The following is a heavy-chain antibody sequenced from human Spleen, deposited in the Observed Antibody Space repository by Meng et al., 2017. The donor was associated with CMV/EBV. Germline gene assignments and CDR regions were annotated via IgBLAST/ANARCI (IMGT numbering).Heavy chain of an antibody. CDR2: IIPILGIA. D-gene: IGHD6-6*01. Sequence: SGGPFSSYTISWVRQAPGQGLEWRGRIIPILGIANYAQKFQGRVTITADKSTSTAYMELSSLRSEDTAVYYCARDASIAARPLWYFDLWGRGTLVTVSS. J-gene: IGHJ2*01. V-gene: IGHV1-69*04. CDR3: ARDASIAARPLWYFDL. CDR1: GGPFSSYT.